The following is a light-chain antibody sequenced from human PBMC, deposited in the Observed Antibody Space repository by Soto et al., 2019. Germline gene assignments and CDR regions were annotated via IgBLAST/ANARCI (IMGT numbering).Light chain of an antibody. CDR1: QYISNN. CDR2: GAS. J-gene: IGKJ5*01. CDR3: QQYNHWSSIT. V-gene: IGKV3-15*01. Sequence: EIAMTQSPATLSVSLGERATLSCRASQYISNNLAWYQQRPGQAPSLLIYGASTRAPGGPARFSGSGSGTDFLLSISGLQSEDSAVYYCQQYNHWSSITFGQGTRLEIK.